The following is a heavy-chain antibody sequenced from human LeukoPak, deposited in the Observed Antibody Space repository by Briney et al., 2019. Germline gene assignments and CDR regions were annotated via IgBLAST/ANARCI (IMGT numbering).Heavy chain of an antibody. J-gene: IGHJ4*02. CDR2: ISAYNGNT. V-gene: IGHV1-18*01. Sequence: ASVKVSCKASGYTFTSYGISWVRQAPGQGLEWMGWISAYNGNTNYAQKLQGRVTMTTDTSTSTAYMELRSLRSNDTAVYYCARVGIAADGLSPSDYWGQGTLVTVSS. CDR1: GYTFTSYG. D-gene: IGHD6-13*01. CDR3: ARVGIAADGLSPSDY.